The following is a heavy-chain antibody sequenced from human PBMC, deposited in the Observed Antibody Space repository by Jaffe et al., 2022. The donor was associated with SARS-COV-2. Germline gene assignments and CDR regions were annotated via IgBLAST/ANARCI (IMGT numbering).Heavy chain of an antibody. CDR2: IDPNDSNT. J-gene: IGHJ4*02. V-gene: IGHV5-10-1*03. CDR1: GYSFTNYW. Sequence: EVQLVQSGAEVKKPGESLRISCRVSGYSFTNYWISWVRQMPGKGLEWMGRIDPNDSNTIYSPSFQGHVTISADKSIATAYLQWSSLKASDSALYFCARHTPHGYNYFFFDCWGQGTLVSVSS. CDR3: ARHTPHGYNYFFFDC. D-gene: IGHD5-12*01.